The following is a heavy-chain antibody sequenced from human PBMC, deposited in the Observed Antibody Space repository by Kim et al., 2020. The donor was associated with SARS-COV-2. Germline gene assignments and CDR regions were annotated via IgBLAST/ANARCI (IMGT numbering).Heavy chain of an antibody. CDR3: ARDRMGSGSNYGMDV. V-gene: IGHV4-59*01. CDR2: IYYSGST. J-gene: IGHJ6*02. Sequence: SETLSLTCTVSGGSISSYYWSWIRQPPGKGLEWIGYIYYSGSTNYNPSLKSRVTISVDTSKNQFSLKLSSVTAADTAVYYCARDRMGSGSNYGMDVWGQGTTVTVSS. D-gene: IGHD3-10*01. CDR1: GGSISSYY.